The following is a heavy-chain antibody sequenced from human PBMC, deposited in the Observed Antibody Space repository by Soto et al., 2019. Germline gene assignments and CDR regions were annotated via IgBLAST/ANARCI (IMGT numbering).Heavy chain of an antibody. Sequence: GGSLRLSCAASGFTFSSYWMSWVRQAPGKGLEWVANIKQDGSEKYYVDSVKGRFTISRDNAKNSLYLQMNSLRAEDTAVYYCARSGQLELREAFDIWGQGTMVTVSS. D-gene: IGHD1-7*01. CDR1: GFTFSSYW. J-gene: IGHJ3*02. CDR3: ARSGQLELREAFDI. CDR2: IKQDGSEK. V-gene: IGHV3-7*01.